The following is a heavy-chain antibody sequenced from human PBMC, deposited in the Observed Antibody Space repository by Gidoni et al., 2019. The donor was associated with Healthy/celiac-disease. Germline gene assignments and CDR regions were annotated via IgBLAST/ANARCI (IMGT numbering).Heavy chain of an antibody. D-gene: IGHD3-10*01. Sequence: EVQLVESGGGLVQPGGSLKVSCAASGFTFSGSAIHWVRQASGKGLEWVGRIRGKANSYATAYAASVKGRFTISRDDSKNTAYLQMNSLKTEDTAVYYCAGERFDYWGQGTLVTVSS. CDR1: GFTFSGSA. V-gene: IGHV3-73*02. J-gene: IGHJ4*02. CDR3: AGERFDY. CDR2: IRGKANSYAT.